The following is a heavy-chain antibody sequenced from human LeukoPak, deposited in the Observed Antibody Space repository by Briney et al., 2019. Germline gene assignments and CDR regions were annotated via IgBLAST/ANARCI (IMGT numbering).Heavy chain of an antibody. CDR2: IYHSGNT. CDR3: ARDTWIQLWDDYYYMDV. V-gene: IGHV4-4*02. D-gene: IGHD5-18*01. CDR1: GGSISSSNW. Sequence: SGTLSLTCAVSGGSISSSNWWSWVRQPPGKGLEWIGEIYHSGNTNYNPSLKSRVTISVDKSKNQFSLKLSSVTAADTAVYYCARDTWIQLWDDYYYMDVWGKGTTVTVSS. J-gene: IGHJ6*03.